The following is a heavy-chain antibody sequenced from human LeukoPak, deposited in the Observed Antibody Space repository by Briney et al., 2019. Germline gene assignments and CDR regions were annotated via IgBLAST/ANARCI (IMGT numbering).Heavy chain of an antibody. V-gene: IGHV4-59*01. CDR2: IYYTGST. J-gene: IGHJ4*02. CDR3: ASSAYYKYYFDS. Sequence: SETLSLTCTVSGGPINGYYWSWIRQPPGKGLEWIGYIYYTGSTNYNPSLKSRVTISVDTSKKHVSLKLTSVTAADTAVYYCASSAYYKYYFDSWGQETLVTVSS. D-gene: IGHD3-3*01. CDR1: GGPINGYY.